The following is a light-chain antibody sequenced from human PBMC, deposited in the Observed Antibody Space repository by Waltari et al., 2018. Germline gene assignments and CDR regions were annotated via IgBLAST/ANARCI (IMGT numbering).Light chain of an antibody. V-gene: IGLV3-1*01. CDR1: NLGDKY. J-gene: IGLJ2*01. CDR2: QDY. CDR3: QAWDTSTYHVV. Sequence: SSELTQPPSVSVSPGQTANITCSGDNLGDKYACWYQQKPGQSPVLVIYQDYKRPSGLPERLSGSNSGNTATLTVSGTQAMDEADYYCQAWDTSTYHVVFGGGTKLTVL.